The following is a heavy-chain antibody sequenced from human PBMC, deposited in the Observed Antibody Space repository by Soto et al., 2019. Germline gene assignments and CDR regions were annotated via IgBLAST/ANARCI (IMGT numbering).Heavy chain of an antibody. CDR1: GGSISSGGYY. CDR3: ARDEARPRADAFDI. Sequence: QVQLQESGPGLVKHSQTLSLTCTVSGGSISSGGYYWSWIRQHPGKGLEWIGYIYYSGSTYYNPSLKSRVTISVDTSKNQFSLKLSSVTAADTAVYYCARDEARPRADAFDIWGQGTMVTVSS. V-gene: IGHV4-31*03. J-gene: IGHJ3*02. CDR2: IYYSGST. D-gene: IGHD6-6*01.